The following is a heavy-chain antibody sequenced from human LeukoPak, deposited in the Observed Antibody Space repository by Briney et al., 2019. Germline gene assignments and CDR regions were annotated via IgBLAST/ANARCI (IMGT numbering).Heavy chain of an antibody. Sequence: GESLKISCKGSGYSFTSYWIGWVRQMPGKGLEWMAIIYPGDSDTTYSPSFQGQVTISADKSISTAYLQWSSLKASDAAMYYCARHRYCSSTSCYRYYGLYYMDVWGKGTTVTVSS. CDR2: IYPGDSDT. D-gene: IGHD2-2*02. V-gene: IGHV5-51*01. CDR3: ARHRYCSSTSCYRYYGLYYMDV. CDR1: GYSFTSYW. J-gene: IGHJ6*03.